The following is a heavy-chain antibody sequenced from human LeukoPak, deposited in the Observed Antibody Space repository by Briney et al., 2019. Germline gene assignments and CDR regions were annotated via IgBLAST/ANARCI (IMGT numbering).Heavy chain of an antibody. D-gene: IGHD1-1*01. CDR3: ARGYNWNDYYYYYMDV. Sequence: PGGSLRLSCAASGFTFSSYAMHWVRQAPGKGLEYVSAISSNGGRTYYANSVKGRFTISRDNSKNTLYLQMGSLRAEDMAVYYCARGYNWNDYYYYYMDVWGKGTTVTISS. CDR1: GFTFSSYA. J-gene: IGHJ6*03. CDR2: ISSNGGRT. V-gene: IGHV3-64*01.